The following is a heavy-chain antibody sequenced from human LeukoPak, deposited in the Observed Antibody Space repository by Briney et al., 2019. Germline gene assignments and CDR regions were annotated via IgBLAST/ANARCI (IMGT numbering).Heavy chain of an antibody. J-gene: IGHJ4*02. Sequence: GGSLRLSCAASGFTFSSYSMNWVRQAPGKGLEWVSYISSSSSAIYYADSVKGRFTISRDNAKNSLDLQMISLRAEDTAVYYCARVDYTMVPYYFDYWGQGTLVTVSS. CDR1: GFTFSSYS. D-gene: IGHD3-10*01. V-gene: IGHV3-48*01. CDR3: ARVDYTMVPYYFDY. CDR2: ISSSSSAI.